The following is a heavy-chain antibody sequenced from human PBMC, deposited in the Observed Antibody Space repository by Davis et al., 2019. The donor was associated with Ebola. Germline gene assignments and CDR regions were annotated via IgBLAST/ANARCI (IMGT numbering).Heavy chain of an antibody. V-gene: IGHV1-69*06. CDR1: GGTFSSFV. CDR3: MSPFGPGSMDF. D-gene: IGHD3-16*01. CDR2: IIPMSGTT. Sequence: SVKVSCKASGGTFSSFVVSWVRQAPGQGLEWMGGIIPMSGTTNYAQKFQGRVTVTAEKSTNTVFVELRSLRFEDTAVYYCMSPFGPGSMDFWGQGTTVTVSS. J-gene: IGHJ6*02.